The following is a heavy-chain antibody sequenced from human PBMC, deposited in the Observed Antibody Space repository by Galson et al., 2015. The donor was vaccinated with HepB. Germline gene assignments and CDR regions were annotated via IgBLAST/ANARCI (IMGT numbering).Heavy chain of an antibody. D-gene: IGHD2-2*01. CDR2: INHSGST. J-gene: IGHJ4*02. CDR1: GGSFSGYY. CDR3: ARGRGYCSSTSCYWFGRFRPTFDY. V-gene: IGHV4-34*01. Sequence: ETLSLTCAVYGGSFSGYYWSWIRQPPGKGLEWIGEINHSGSTNYNPSLKSRVTISVDTSKNQFSLKLSSVTAADTAVYYCARGRGYCSSTSCYWFGRFRPTFDYWGQGTLVTVSS.